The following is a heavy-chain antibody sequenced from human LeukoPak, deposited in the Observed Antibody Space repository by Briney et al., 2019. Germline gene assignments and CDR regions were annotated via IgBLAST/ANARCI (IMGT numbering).Heavy chain of an antibody. V-gene: IGHV3-20*04. J-gene: IGHJ5*02. CDR3: ARTYSSGLYNWFDP. D-gene: IGHD6-19*01. CDR2: INWNGGST. Sequence: GGSLSHSCAAPGFTFYEHGISGLRQAPGKGLEWVSGINWNGGSTGYADSVQGRFTISRDNAKNSLYLQMKSLRAEDTALYYCARTYSSGLYNWFDPWGQGTLVTVSS. CDR1: GFTFYEHG.